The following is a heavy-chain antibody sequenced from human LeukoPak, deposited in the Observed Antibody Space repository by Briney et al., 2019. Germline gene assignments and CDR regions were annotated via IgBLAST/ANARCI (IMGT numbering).Heavy chain of an antibody. D-gene: IGHD6-13*01. Sequence: GGTLRLSCIGSGVTFRNYWMGWFRQAPGKGLQWVATIKPDESQKFLLNSVKGRFTISRDNAKESLYLQMDSLRVEDTAVYYCARRHSSSWYDADCNWFAPWGQGTLVSVSS. CDR3: ARRHSSSWYDADCNWFAP. CDR2: IKPDESQK. V-gene: IGHV3-7*03. J-gene: IGHJ5*02. CDR1: GVTFRNYW.